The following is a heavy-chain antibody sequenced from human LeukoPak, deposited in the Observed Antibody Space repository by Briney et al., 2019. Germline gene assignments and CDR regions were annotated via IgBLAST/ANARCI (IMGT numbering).Heavy chain of an antibody. J-gene: IGHJ4*02. CDR2: IRSKTDGGTR. CDR1: ASTLNNTW. CDR3: AKAQHTAMVRHGDF. D-gene: IGHD5-18*01. Sequence: NPRESLRLSCVASASTLNNTWTSWVRPAPGKGREWVGRIRSKTDGGTRKYAAPVKGRSTISRNDSKNTLYLQMNSLRAEDTAVDYCAKAQHTAMVRHGDFCGRGTLVTVSS. V-gene: IGHV3-15*01.